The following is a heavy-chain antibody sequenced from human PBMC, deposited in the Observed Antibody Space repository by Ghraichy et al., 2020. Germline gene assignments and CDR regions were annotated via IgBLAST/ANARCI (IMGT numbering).Heavy chain of an antibody. V-gene: IGHV3-49*04. CDR1: GFTFGDYG. CDR2: IRTKAYGGTT. D-gene: IGHD3-22*01. J-gene: IGHJ4*02. Sequence: QTLSLTCAASGFTFGDYGISWVRQAPGKGLEWVGFIRTKAYGGTTEYAASVKGRFTISRDDSKSIAYLQMNSLKTEDTAVYYCTRGDYYDSSGYYFLFDYWGQGTLVTVSS. CDR3: TRGDYYDSSGYYFLFDY.